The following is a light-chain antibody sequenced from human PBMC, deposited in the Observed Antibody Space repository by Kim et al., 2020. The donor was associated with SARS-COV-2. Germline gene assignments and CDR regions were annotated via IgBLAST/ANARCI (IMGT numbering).Light chain of an antibody. CDR3: LLFHSSLWI. V-gene: IGLV7-46*01. CDR2: HPI. CDR1: SGAPTTGYS. J-gene: IGLJ3*02. Sequence: SSGAPTTGYSPHWFNKKPGQAPSAIIHHPIHKRTWTPARFSGAPLGVKSALTPSAAQLEDEADYYCLLFHSSLWIFGGGTQLTVL.